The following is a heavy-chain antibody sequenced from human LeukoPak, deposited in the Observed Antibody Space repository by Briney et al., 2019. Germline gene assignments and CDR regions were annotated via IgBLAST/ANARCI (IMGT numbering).Heavy chain of an antibody. Sequence: GGSLRLSCAPSGFTFDNFAMTWVRQAPGKGLEWVSEVTGSGGSTYYADSVKGRFTISRDNSKNTLYLQMNSLRAEDTAIYYCARELFDFDYWGQGTLVTVSS. D-gene: IGHD3-10*01. CDR3: ARELFDFDY. CDR2: VTGSGGST. V-gene: IGHV3-23*01. CDR1: GFTFDNFA. J-gene: IGHJ4*02.